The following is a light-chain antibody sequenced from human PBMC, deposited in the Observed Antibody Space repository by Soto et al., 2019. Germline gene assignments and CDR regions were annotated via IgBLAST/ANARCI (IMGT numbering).Light chain of an antibody. CDR2: GTS. Sequence: EIVLTQSPGTLSLSPGERGTLSCSAGQPITTSSLAWYQQRPGQAPRLLIYGTSTRASGTPDRVSGSGSGTDFTLTITRLEPEDFAVYYCQQYGSSPLTFGGGTKVDIK. CDR1: QPITTSS. CDR3: QQYGSSPLT. J-gene: IGKJ4*01. V-gene: IGKV3-20*01.